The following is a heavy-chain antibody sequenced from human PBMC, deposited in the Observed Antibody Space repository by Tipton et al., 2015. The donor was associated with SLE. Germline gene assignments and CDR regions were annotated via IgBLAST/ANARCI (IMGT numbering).Heavy chain of an antibody. D-gene: IGHD6-19*01. J-gene: IGHJ4*02. Sequence: TLSLTCTISGGSISDDSWSWVRQPPGKGLEWIGYVSSRGSTNYNPSLRSRAAMSVDTSKSQFSLKLTSVTVADTAVYYCARDSPTVAGTFDSWGQGTLVIVSA. CDR1: GGSISDDS. V-gene: IGHV4-59*12. CDR2: VSSRGST. CDR3: ARDSPTVAGTFDS.